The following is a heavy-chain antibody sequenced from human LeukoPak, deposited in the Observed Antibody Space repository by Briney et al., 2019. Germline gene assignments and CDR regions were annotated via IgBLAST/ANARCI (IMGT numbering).Heavy chain of an antibody. CDR2: IHSSSGSI. J-gene: IGHJ3*02. Sequence: GGSLRLSCAASGFNFTNYNMNWVRQAPGKGLEWVTSIHSSSGSIYYADSLKGRFTISRDNAKNSLYLQMNSLRAEDTAVYYCARDLAWDAFDIWGQGTMVTVSS. CDR1: GFNFTNYN. V-gene: IGHV3-21*01. CDR3: ARDLAWDAFDI.